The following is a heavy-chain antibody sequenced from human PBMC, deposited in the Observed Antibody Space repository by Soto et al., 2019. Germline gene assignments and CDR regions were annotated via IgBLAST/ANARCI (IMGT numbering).Heavy chain of an antibody. V-gene: IGHV3-74*01. Sequence: GGSLRLSCAASGFTFSSYWMHWVRQAPGKGLVWVSRINSDGSTTSYADSVKGRFTISRDNAKNTLYLQMNNLRAEDTAVYYCASRYCTNGVCYWVDPWGQGTLVTVSS. CDR2: INSDGSTT. J-gene: IGHJ5*02. CDR3: ASRYCTNGVCYWVDP. CDR1: GFTFSSYW. D-gene: IGHD2-8*01.